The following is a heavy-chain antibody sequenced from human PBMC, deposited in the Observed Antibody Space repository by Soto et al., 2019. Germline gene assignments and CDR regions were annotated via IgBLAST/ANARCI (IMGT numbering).Heavy chain of an antibody. Sequence: SETLSLTCTVSGGSISSYYWSWIRQPPGKGLEWIGYIYYSGSTNYNPSLKSRVTISVDTSKNQFSLKLSSVTAADTAVYYCACIRSGWINWFDTWGQGTLVTVSS. D-gene: IGHD6-19*01. J-gene: IGHJ5*02. CDR3: ACIRSGWINWFDT. V-gene: IGHV4-59*01. CDR1: GGSISSYY. CDR2: IYYSGST.